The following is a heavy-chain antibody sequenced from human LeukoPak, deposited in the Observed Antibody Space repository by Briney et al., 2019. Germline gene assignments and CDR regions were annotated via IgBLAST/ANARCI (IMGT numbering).Heavy chain of an antibody. D-gene: IGHD6-13*01. CDR3: ARVHGSSWHHYFDY. J-gene: IGHJ4*02. Sequence: GGSLRLSCAASGFTFSSYGMHWVRQAPGKGLEWVAVIWYDGSNKYYADSVKGRFTISRDNSKNTLYLQMNSLRAEDTAVYYCARVHGSSWHHYFDYWGQGTLVTVSS. V-gene: IGHV3-33*01. CDR1: GFTFSSYG. CDR2: IWYDGSNK.